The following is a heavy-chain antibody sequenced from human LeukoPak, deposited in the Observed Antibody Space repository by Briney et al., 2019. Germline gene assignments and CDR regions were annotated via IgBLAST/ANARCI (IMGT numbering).Heavy chain of an antibody. CDR1: GGTFSSYA. Sequence: ASVKVSCKASGGTFSSYAISWVRQAPGQGLEWMGGIIPIFGTANYAQKFQGRVTITTDESTSTAYMELSSLRSEDTAVYYCARAISSGWYRDAFDIWGQGTMVTVSS. CDR3: ARAISSGWYRDAFDI. J-gene: IGHJ3*02. CDR2: IIPIFGTA. V-gene: IGHV1-69*05. D-gene: IGHD6-19*01.